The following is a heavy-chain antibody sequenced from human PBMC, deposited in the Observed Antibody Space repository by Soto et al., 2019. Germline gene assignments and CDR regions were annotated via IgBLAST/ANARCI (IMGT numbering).Heavy chain of an antibody. Sequence: EVQLVESGGGLVKPGGSLRLSCAASGFTFSSYSMNWVRQAPGKGLEWVSSISSSSSYIYYADSVKGRFTISRDNAKNSLYLQMNSLRAEDTAVYYCARSPGGCSSTSCSYYYYYGMDVWGQGTTVTASS. V-gene: IGHV3-21*01. D-gene: IGHD2-2*01. CDR1: GFTFSSYS. J-gene: IGHJ6*02. CDR3: ARSPGGCSSTSCSYYYYYGMDV. CDR2: ISSSSSYI.